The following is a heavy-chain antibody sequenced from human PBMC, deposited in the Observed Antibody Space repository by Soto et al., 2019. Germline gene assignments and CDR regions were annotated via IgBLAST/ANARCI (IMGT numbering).Heavy chain of an antibody. Sequence: QVQLVESGGGVVQPGRSLRLSCAASGFTFSSYGMHWVRQAPGKGLEWVAVIWYDGSNKYYADSVKGRFTISRDNSKNTLYLQMNSLRVEDTAVYYCASSTERYCSGGSCYSGSWYFDLWGRGTLVTVSS. CDR2: IWYDGSNK. V-gene: IGHV3-33*01. CDR3: ASSTERYCSGGSCYSGSWYFDL. J-gene: IGHJ2*01. D-gene: IGHD2-15*01. CDR1: GFTFSSYG.